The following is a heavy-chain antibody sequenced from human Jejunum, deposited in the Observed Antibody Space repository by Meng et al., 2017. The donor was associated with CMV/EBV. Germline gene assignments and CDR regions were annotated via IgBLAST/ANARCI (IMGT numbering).Heavy chain of an antibody. CDR3: ARDRTISGDALKY. J-gene: IGHJ4*02. CDR1: GFIFKNYV. D-gene: IGHD3-3*01. Sequence: SGFIFKNYVMYWVRRAPGKGLEYISGISSNGVKTYYADSVKGRFTISRDDSESTLYLQMDSLRVEDTAVYYCARDRTISGDALKYWGQGTLVTVSS. V-gene: IGHV3-64*02. CDR2: ISSNGVKT.